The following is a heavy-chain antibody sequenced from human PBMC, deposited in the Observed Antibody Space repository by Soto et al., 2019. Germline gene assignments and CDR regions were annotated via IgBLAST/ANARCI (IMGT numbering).Heavy chain of an antibody. CDR1: GFTFSSYS. CDR2: ISSSSSYI. J-gene: IGHJ6*02. V-gene: IGHV3-21*01. D-gene: IGHD3-22*01. Sequence: GGSLRLSCAASGFTFSSYSMNWVRQAPGKGLEWVSSISSSSSYIYYADSVKGRFTISRDNAKNSLYLQMNSLRAEETAVYYCARGGGPYYDSSGYYSLRYYYYYGMDVWGQGTTVTVSS. CDR3: ARGGGPYYDSSGYYSLRYYYYYGMDV.